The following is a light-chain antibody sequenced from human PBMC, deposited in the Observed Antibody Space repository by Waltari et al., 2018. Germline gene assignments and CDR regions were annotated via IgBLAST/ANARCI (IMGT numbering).Light chain of an antibody. CDR2: EVS. CDR3: CSFAGSPYV. CDR1: SSDVGGYNY. Sequence: QSALTQPRSVSGSPGQSVTISCTGTSSDVGGYNYVSWYQQHPGKAPKLMVYEVSKRPPGVPDRFSASKSGNTASLTISGLQTEDEADYYCCSFAGSPYVFGPGTKVTVL. V-gene: IGLV2-11*01. J-gene: IGLJ1*01.